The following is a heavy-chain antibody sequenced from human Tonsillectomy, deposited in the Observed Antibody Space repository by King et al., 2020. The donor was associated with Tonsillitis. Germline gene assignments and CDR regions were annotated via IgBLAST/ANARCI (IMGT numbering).Heavy chain of an antibody. D-gene: IGHD2-2*01. CDR1: GFTFSSYA. V-gene: IGHV3-23*03. CDR3: AKGLCFVVVPAANPDYLDY. Sequence: VQLVESGGGLVQPGGSLRLSCAASGFTFSSYAMSWVRQAPGKGLEWVSVIYSGGSSTYYADSVKGRFTISRDNSKNTLYLQMNSLRAEDTAVYYCAKGLCFVVVPAANPDYLDYWGQGTLVTVSS. J-gene: IGHJ4*02. CDR2: IYSGGSST.